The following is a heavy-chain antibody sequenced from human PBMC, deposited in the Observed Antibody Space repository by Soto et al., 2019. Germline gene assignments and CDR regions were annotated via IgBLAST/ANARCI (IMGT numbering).Heavy chain of an antibody. V-gene: IGHV4-31*03. J-gene: IGHJ6*02. Sequence: QVQLQESGPGLVKPSQTLSLTCTVSGGSISSGGYYWIWIRQHPGKGLEWIGYIYYSRSNYYNPSLKSRITMSVYTSKHQFALKLSSVTAADTAVYYCASEPDVWGQGATVTVSS. CDR1: GGSISSGGYY. CDR3: ASEPDV. CDR2: IYYSRSN.